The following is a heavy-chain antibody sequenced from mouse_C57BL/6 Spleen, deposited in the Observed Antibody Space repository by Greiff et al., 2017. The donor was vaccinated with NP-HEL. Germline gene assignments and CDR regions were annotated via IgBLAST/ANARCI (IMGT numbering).Heavy chain of an antibody. Sequence: VKLQESGPELVKPGASVKISCKASGYAFSSSWMNWVKQRPGKGLEWIGRIYPGDGDTNYNGKFKGKATLTADKSSSTAYMQLSSLTSEDSAVYFCARDSSGYAVFAYWGQGTLVTVSA. CDR1: GYAFSSSW. CDR3: ARDSSGYAVFAY. V-gene: IGHV1-82*01. J-gene: IGHJ3*01. D-gene: IGHD3-2*02. CDR2: IYPGDGDT.